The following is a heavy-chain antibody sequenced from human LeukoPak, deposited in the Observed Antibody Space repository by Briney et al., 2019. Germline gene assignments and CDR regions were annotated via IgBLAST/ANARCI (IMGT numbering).Heavy chain of an antibody. V-gene: IGHV1-69*05. Sequence: GASVKVSCKASGGTFSSYAISWVRQAPGQGLEWMGGIIPIFGTANYAQKFQGRVTITRDTSASTAYMELSSLRSEDTAVYFCARANFGDYSDYWGQGTLVTVSS. D-gene: IGHD2-21*01. CDR2: IIPIFGTA. CDR3: ARANFGDYSDY. J-gene: IGHJ4*02. CDR1: GGTFSSYA.